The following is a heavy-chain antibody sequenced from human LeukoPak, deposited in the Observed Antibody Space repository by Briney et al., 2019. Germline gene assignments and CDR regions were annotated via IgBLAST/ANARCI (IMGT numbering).Heavy chain of an antibody. Sequence: SETLSLTCTVSGGSISSGGYYWSWIRQHPGTGLEWIGYIYYSGSTYYNPSLKSRVTISVDTSKNQFSLKLSSVTAADTAVYYCARAYGDSSGYYFGPWGQGTLVTVSS. CDR1: GGSISSGGYY. J-gene: IGHJ5*02. V-gene: IGHV4-31*03. CDR2: IYYSGST. D-gene: IGHD3-22*01. CDR3: ARAYGDSSGYYFGP.